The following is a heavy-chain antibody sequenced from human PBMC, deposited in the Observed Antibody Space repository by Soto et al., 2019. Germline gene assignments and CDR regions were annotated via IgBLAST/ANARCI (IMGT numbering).Heavy chain of an antibody. D-gene: IGHD2-15*01. J-gene: IGHJ2*01. V-gene: IGHV3-9*01. Sequence: EVQLVESGGGLVQPGRSLRLSCAASGFTFDDYAMHWVRQAPGKGLEWVSGISWNSGSIGYADSVKGRFTISRDNAKNALDLQMSSRRAEDTAVYYCAKGRTLEDGSGGSCYSFDWDFDLWGRGTLVTVSS. CDR1: GFTFDDYA. CDR3: AKGRTLEDGSGGSCYSFDWDFDL. CDR2: ISWNSGSI.